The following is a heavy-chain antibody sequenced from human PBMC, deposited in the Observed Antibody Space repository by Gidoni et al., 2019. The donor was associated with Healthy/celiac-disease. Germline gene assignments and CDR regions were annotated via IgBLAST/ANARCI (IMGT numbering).Heavy chain of an antibody. Sequence: VSSNSAAWHWIRQSPSRGLEWLGRTYYRSKWYNDYAVYVKSRITINPDTSKNQFSLQLNSVTPEDTAVYYCARDAGSHCGSTSCYRGVDYWGQGTLVTVSS. D-gene: IGHD2-2*02. CDR3: ARDAGSHCGSTSCYRGVDY. J-gene: IGHJ4*02. V-gene: IGHV6-1*01. CDR1: VSSNSAA. CDR2: TYYRSKWYN.